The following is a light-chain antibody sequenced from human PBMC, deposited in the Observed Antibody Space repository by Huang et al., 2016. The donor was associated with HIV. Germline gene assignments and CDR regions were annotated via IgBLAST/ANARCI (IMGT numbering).Light chain of an antibody. J-gene: IGKJ5*01. V-gene: IGKV3-20*01. Sequence: VLTQSPGTLSLSPGERATLSCRASQSVSGDCLAWDQHKPGQAPKLLSDGASSRATGIPDKFSGSGSGTDFTLTISRLGPEDFVVYYCQQYGSAPKTTFGQGTRLEIK. CDR2: GAS. CDR1: QSVSGDC. CDR3: QQYGSAPKTT.